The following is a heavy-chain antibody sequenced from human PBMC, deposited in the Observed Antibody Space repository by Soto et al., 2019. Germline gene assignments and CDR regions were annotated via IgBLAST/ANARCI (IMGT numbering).Heavy chain of an antibody. V-gene: IGHV4-59*01. J-gene: IGHJ6*02. CDR2: IYYSGST. Sequence: PSETLSLTCALSGGSITSYYWSWIRQPPGQGLEWIGYIYYSGSTNYNPFLKSRVTISVASSKNQFSLKLTSVTAADTAVYYCARLGYCTGGSCFDYSYYGMDVWGQGTTVT. CDR1: GGSITSYY. CDR3: ARLGYCTGGSCFDYSYYGMDV. D-gene: IGHD2-15*01.